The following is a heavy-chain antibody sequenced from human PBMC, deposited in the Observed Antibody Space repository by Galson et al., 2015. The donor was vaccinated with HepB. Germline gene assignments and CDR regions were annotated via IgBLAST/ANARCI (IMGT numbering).Heavy chain of an antibody. CDR2: IIPMFNTT. CDR1: GGTFSNYA. V-gene: IGHV1-69*13. Sequence: SVKVSCKASGGTFSNYAFNWVRQAPGQGLEWMGGIIPMFNTTDSAQKFQGRVTIAADESTSTAYMVLSSLRSEDTAIYYCAREALTMTGGKGYYYHMDVWGKGTTVTVS. J-gene: IGHJ6*03. D-gene: IGHD3-22*01. CDR3: AREALTMTGGKGYYYHMDV.